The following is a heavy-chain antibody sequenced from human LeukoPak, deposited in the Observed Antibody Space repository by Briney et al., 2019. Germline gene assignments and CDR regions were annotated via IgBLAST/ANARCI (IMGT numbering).Heavy chain of an antibody. CDR2: IKQDGSEK. CDR3: AELGITMIGGV. V-gene: IGHV3-7*01. J-gene: IGHJ6*04. D-gene: IGHD3-10*02. CDR1: GFTFSSYW. Sequence: GGSLRLSCAASGFTFSSYWMSWVRQAPGKGLEWVANIKQDGSEKYYVDSVKGRSTISRDNAKNSLYLQMNSLRAEDTAVYYCAELGITMIGGVWGKGTTVTISS.